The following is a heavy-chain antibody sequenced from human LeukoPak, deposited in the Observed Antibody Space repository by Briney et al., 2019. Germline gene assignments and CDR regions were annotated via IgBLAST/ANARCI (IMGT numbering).Heavy chain of an antibody. CDR2: ISSYNGNT. D-gene: IGHD2-15*01. CDR3: ARVTLSEIVVFDI. Sequence: ASVKVSCKASGYTFTSYGITWVRQAPGQGLEWMGWISSYNGNTNYAQKLQGRVTMTTETSASTAYMELRSLRSDDTAVYYCARVTLSEIVVFDIWGQGTMVTVSS. J-gene: IGHJ3*02. V-gene: IGHV1-18*01. CDR1: GYTFTSYG.